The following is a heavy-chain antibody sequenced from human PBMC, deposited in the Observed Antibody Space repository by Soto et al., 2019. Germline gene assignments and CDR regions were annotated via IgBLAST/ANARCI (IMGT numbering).Heavy chain of an antibody. D-gene: IGHD4-17*01. J-gene: IGHJ4*02. V-gene: IGHV2-5*02. CDR1: GFSLSSYGMG. Sequence: QITLKESGPTLVRPAQTLTLTWGFSGFSLSSYGMGVAWIRQPPGKALEWLALIYWDDDKRYSPSLKDRLAISKDTSSNQVVLTITNMDPGDTATYVCAHAGDYDLLTFDHWGPGTLVTVSS. CDR3: AHAGDYDLLTFDH. CDR2: IYWDDDK.